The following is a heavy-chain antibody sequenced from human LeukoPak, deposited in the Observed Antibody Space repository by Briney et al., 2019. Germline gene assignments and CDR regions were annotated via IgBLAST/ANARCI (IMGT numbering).Heavy chain of an antibody. J-gene: IGHJ3*01. CDR1: GGSFSGYY. CDR3: ASLRKRGGAFDL. Sequence: PSETLSLTCAVYGGSFSGYYWSWIRQPPGKGLEWIGEINHSGGTNYNPSLKGRVTISVDTSKNQFSLRLRSVTAADTAVYYCASLRKRGGAFDLWGQGTVVTVSS. CDR2: INHSGGT. V-gene: IGHV4-34*01.